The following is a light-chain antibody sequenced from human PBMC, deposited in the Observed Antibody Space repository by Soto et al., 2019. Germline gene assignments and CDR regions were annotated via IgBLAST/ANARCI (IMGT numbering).Light chain of an antibody. J-gene: IGLJ2*01. CDR1: SSDVGGYNY. CDR2: DVS. V-gene: IGLV2-14*01. CDR3: SSNTSSRTVV. Sequence: QSALTQPASVSGSPGQSITISCTGNSSDVGGYNYVSWYQQHPGKARKLMIYDVSNRPSGVSNRFSSSKSSNTAPLTISGLEADDEADYYCSSNTSSRTVVFDGGNKLTVL.